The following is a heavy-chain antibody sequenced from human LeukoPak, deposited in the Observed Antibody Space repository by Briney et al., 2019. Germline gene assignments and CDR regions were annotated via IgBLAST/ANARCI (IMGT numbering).Heavy chain of an antibody. V-gene: IGHV3-48*02. J-gene: IGHJ4*02. D-gene: IGHD2-21*02. CDR1: GFPFRDYV. CDR2: INHNAELI. CDR3: AADSDWAFHY. Sequence: GGSLRLSCAASGFPFRDYVMSWVRQAPGKGLEWVSYINHNAELIYYADSVKGRFTISRDNGKNSLYLQMNSLRDEDTAVYYCAADSDWAFHYWGQGTRVTVSS.